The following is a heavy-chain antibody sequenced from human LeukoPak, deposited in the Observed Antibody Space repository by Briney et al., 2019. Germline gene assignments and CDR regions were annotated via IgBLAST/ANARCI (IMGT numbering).Heavy chain of an antibody. D-gene: IGHD6-19*01. V-gene: IGHV1-2*04. CDR3: ARGAGLYSSGWYVRPFDY. CDR2: INPNSGGT. Sequence: ASVKVSCKASGYTFTGYYMHWVRPAPAQGLDWMGWINPNSGGTNYAQKFQGWVTMTRDTSISTAYMELSRLRSDDTAVYYCARGAGLYSSGWYVRPFDYWGQGTLVTVSS. CDR1: GYTFTGYY. J-gene: IGHJ4*02.